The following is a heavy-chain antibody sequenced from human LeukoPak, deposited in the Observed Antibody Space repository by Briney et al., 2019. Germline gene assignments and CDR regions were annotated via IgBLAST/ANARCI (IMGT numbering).Heavy chain of an antibody. Sequence: PSETLSLTCAVYGGSFSGYYWSWIRQPPGKGLEWIGEINHSGSTNYNPSLKSRVTISVDTSKNQFSLKLSSVTAADTAVYYCARGSNYDFWSGYYSGNFDYWGQGTLVTVSS. CDR1: GGSFSGYY. J-gene: IGHJ4*02. CDR2: INHSGST. D-gene: IGHD3-3*01. V-gene: IGHV4-34*01. CDR3: ARGSNYDFWSGYYSGNFDY.